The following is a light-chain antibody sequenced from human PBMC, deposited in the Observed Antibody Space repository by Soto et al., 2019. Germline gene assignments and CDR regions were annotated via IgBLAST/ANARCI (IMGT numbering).Light chain of an antibody. CDR1: QSMNSE. CDR3: QQGHNWPLT. Sequence: EIVMTQSPATLSLSPGERAALSCRASQSMNSELAWYQRKPGQPPRLLIYGASTRATGVPARFTGSESGSEFTLTISGLQSEDFAVYYCQQGHNWPLTFGQGTRLEI. CDR2: GAS. J-gene: IGKJ2*01. V-gene: IGKV3-15*01.